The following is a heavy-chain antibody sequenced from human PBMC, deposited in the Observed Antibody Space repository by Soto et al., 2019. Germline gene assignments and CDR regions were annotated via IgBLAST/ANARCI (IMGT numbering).Heavy chain of an antibody. V-gene: IGHV4-31*03. CDR3: ARKTIFVVANWFDP. Sequence: QVQLQESGPGLVKPSQPLSLTCTVSGGSISSGGYYWSWIRQHPGKGMEWIGYIYYSGSTYYNPSLKSRVTISVDTSKNQFSLKLSSVTAADTAVYYCARKTIFVVANWFDPWGQGTLVTVSS. D-gene: IGHD3-3*01. J-gene: IGHJ5*02. CDR2: IYYSGST. CDR1: GGSISSGGYY.